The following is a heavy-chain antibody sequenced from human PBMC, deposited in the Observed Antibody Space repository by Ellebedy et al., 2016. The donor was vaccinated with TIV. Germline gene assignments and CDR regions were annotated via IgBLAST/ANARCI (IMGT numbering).Heavy chain of an antibody. CDR2: IKQDGSEK. J-gene: IGHJ4*03. Sequence: GESLKISCAASGFTFSDYWMSWVRQAPGKGLEWVANIKQDGSEKWYVDSVKGRFTISRDNAKNSLYLQMSSLRAEETAVYYCARDQGWAYPGSTRFDYWGQGTLVTVSS. D-gene: IGHD3-10*01. CDR1: GFTFSDYW. CDR3: ARDQGWAYPGSTRFDY. V-gene: IGHV3-7*01.